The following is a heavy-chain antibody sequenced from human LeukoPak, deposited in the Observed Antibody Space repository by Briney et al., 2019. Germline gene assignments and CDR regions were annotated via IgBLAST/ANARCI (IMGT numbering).Heavy chain of an antibody. V-gene: IGHV4-34*01. CDR3: ARGCYDILTGYYVPNNWFDP. CDR1: GGSFSGYY. D-gene: IGHD3-9*01. J-gene: IGHJ5*02. CDR2: INHSGST. Sequence: SETLSLTCAVYGGSFSGYYWSWIRQPPGKGLEWSGEINHSGSTNYNPSLKSRVTISVDTSKNQFSLKLSSVTAADTAVYYCARGCYDILTGYYVPNNWFDPWGQGTLVTVSS.